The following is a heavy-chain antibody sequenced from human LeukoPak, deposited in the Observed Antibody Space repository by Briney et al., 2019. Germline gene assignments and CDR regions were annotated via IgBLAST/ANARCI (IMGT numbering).Heavy chain of an antibody. CDR3: TTGIRGD. CDR2: IASKTDGGAT. CDR1: GLTVTNAW. J-gene: IGHJ4*02. D-gene: IGHD3-10*01. V-gene: IGHV3-15*07. Sequence: PGGSLRLSCSASGLTVTNAWMNWVRQAPGEGLDWVGRIASKTDGGATDYAAPVKGRFTISRDDSKNTLNLQMNSLKTEDTAVYYCTTGIRGDWGQGTLVTVSS.